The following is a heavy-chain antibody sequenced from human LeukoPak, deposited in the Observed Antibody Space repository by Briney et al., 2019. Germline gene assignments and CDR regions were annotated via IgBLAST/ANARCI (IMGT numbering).Heavy chain of an antibody. CDR2: ISWNSGSI. V-gene: IGHV3-9*01. D-gene: IGHD3-22*01. CDR1: GFTFDDYA. J-gene: IGHJ3*02. Sequence: GRSLRLSCAGSGFTFDDYAMHWVRQAPGKGLEWVSGISWNSGSIGYADSVKGRFTISRDNAKNSLYLQMNSLRAADTAVYYCARDPLNYYDSSGYYYGDAFDIWGQGTMVTVSS. CDR3: ARDPLNYYDSSGYYYGDAFDI.